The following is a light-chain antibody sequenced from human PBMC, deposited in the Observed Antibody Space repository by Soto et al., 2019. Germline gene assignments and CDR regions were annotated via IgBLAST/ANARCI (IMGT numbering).Light chain of an antibody. CDR2: KVS. J-gene: IGKJ1*01. V-gene: IGKV2-30*01. CDR3: MQGSRWMWA. Sequence: DVVLTQSPLSLPVALGQPASISCRSSHSLVFSDGNIYLNRFQQRPGQSPRRLIYKVSNRDSGVPDRFSGSGSGTDFTLKISRVEAEDVGVYYCMQGSRWMWAFGQGTKVEIK. CDR1: HSLVFSDGNIY.